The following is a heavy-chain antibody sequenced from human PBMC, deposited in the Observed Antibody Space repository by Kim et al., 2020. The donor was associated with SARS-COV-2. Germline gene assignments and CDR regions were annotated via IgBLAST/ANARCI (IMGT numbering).Heavy chain of an antibody. CDR2: IRSKRYGETT. Sequence: GGSLRLSCTTSGLNFGDYAMSWFRQAPGKGLEWVAFIRSKRYGETTEYAASVKGRFTISRDDSKRIAYLQMNGLKTEDTAVYYCTSGPYYYDRAAYYHDYWGQGTLVTVSS. CDR3: TSGPYYYDRAAYYHDY. CDR1: GLNFGDYA. D-gene: IGHD3-22*01. J-gene: IGHJ4*02. V-gene: IGHV3-49*03.